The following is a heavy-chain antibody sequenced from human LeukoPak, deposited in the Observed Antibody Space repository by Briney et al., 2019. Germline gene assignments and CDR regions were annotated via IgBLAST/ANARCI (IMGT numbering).Heavy chain of an antibody. Sequence: PGGSLRLSCAVSGFKFDDYGMSWVRHAPGKGLEWVSGVNWDGTIKEHIDSVKGRVTISKDNARNSLYLVMMTLRTEDTATYYCARDNPEFGYCNGVGCDANSFDFWGHGTLVIVSS. CDR2: VNWDGTIK. CDR1: GFKFDDYG. CDR3: ARDNPEFGYCNGVGCDANSFDF. V-gene: IGHV3-20*04. D-gene: IGHD2-15*01. J-gene: IGHJ4*01.